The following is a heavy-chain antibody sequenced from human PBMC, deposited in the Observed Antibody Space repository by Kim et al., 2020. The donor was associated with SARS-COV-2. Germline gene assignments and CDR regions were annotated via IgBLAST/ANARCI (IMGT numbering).Heavy chain of an antibody. CDR2: IYPGDSDT. Sequence: GESLKISCWSSSYRFSSYWIGWVRQMPGKGLEWMGIIYPGDSDTRYSPSFQGQVTISADKSISTAYLQWSSLKASDTAMYYCARRRGWNTGSSFDFWGQGTLVTASS. J-gene: IGHJ4*02. V-gene: IGHV5-51*01. CDR3: ARRRGWNTGSSFDF. D-gene: IGHD1-1*01. CDR1: SYRFSSYW.